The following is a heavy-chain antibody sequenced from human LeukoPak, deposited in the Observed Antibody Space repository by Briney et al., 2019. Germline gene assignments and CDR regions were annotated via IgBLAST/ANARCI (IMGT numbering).Heavy chain of an antibody. D-gene: IGHD3-16*01. CDR1: GDSVSNNSAA. Sequence: SQTLSLTCAISGDSVSNNSAAWYWIRQSPSRGLEWLGRTYFRSKWYIDYAVPVQGRISINPDTSRNQFSLHLNSVTPEDTAVYYCARVHYVGELHWFDPWGQGTLVTVSS. CDR2: TYFRSKWYI. V-gene: IGHV6-1*01. J-gene: IGHJ5*02. CDR3: ARVHYVGELHWFDP.